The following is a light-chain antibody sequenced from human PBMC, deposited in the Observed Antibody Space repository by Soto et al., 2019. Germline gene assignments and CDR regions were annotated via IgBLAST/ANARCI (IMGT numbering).Light chain of an antibody. CDR2: TAS. V-gene: IGKV1-12*01. Sequence: DVQMTQSPSSVSASVGDRVTITCRASQGISSWLAWYQQKPGKAPKLLIYTASSLQSGVPSRFSGSGSGTDFSLTITNLQPEDFASYYCQQTNTYPITFGQGTRLEIK. CDR1: QGISSW. J-gene: IGKJ5*01. CDR3: QQTNTYPIT.